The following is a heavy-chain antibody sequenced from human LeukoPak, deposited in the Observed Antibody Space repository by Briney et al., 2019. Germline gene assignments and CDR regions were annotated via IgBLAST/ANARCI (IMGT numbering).Heavy chain of an antibody. J-gene: IGHJ5*02. Sequence: GGSLRLSRAASVFNLRDYWMHWVRQAPGKGLVWASRLGTDGTYTNYADSVKGRFTISRDNAKNTLYLQMDSLRAEDTAFYYCVRDPSNSGNWFDLWGQGTLITVSS. CDR2: LGTDGTYT. V-gene: IGHV3-74*01. CDR3: VRDPSNSGNWFDL. CDR1: VFNLRDYW. D-gene: IGHD4-11*01.